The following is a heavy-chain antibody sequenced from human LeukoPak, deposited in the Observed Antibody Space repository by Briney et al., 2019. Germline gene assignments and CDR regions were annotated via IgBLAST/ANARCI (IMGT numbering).Heavy chain of an antibody. CDR3: ARDRLITIFGVVHYNWFNP. Sequence: SETLSLTCTVSGGSISSYYWSWIRQPAGKGLEWIGRICTSGSTNYNPSLKSRVTMSVDTSKNQFSLKLSSVTAADTAVYYCARDRLITIFGVVHYNWFNPWGQGTLVTVSS. CDR2: ICTSGST. CDR1: GGSISSYY. V-gene: IGHV4-4*07. D-gene: IGHD3-3*01. J-gene: IGHJ5*02.